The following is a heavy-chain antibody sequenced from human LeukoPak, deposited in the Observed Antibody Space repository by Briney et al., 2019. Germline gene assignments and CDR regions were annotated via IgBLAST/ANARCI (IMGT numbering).Heavy chain of an antibody. Sequence: GESLKISCQGSGYSFTSYWMGWVRQIPGKGLEWMGIIYSGESDTRYTPSFQGQETISGEKSISTAYLQWSSLKASDTAMYYWARHTDYYFDYWGQGTLVTVSS. CDR1: GYSFTSYW. CDR3: ARHTDYYFDY. D-gene: IGHD4-17*01. J-gene: IGHJ4*02. CDR2: IYSGESDT. V-gene: IGHV5-51*01.